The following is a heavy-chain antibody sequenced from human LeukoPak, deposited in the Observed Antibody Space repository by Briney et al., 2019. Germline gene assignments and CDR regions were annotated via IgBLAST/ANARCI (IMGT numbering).Heavy chain of an antibody. V-gene: IGHV4-59*01. CDR2: IYYSGST. CDR1: GGSISSYY. J-gene: IGHJ6*03. CDR3: ARGYGDYVYYYYYYMDV. D-gene: IGHD4-17*01. Sequence: PSETLSFTCTVSGGSISSYYWSWIRQPPGKGLKWIGNIYYSGSTNSHPSLKSRVTISVDTSKNQFSLKLSSVTAAATAVYYCARGYGDYVYYYYYYMDVWGKGTTVTVSS.